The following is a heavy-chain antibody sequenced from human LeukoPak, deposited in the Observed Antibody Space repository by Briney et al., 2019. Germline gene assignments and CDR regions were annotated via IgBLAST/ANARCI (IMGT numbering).Heavy chain of an antibody. J-gene: IGHJ3*02. CDR3: ARSYYYDSSGYYIAAFDI. Sequence: SETLSLTCTVSLGSISSNYWSWIRQPPGKGLEWIGYINYSGSTNYNPSLKSRVTVSVDTSKNQFSLTRSSVTAADTAVYYCARSYYYDSSGYYIAAFDIWGQGTMVTVSS. V-gene: IGHV4-59*01. CDR2: INYSGST. D-gene: IGHD3-22*01. CDR1: LGSISSNY.